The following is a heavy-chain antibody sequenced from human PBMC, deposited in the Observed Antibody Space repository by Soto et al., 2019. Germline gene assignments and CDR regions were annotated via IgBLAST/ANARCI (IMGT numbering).Heavy chain of an antibody. J-gene: IGHJ4*02. D-gene: IGHD1-26*01. CDR2: IHYFGST. Sequence: QVQLQESGPGLVKPSETLSLTCTVSGGSLNSSSHYWSWIRQPPGKGLEWIGYIHYFGSTKYNPSLESRGVISVDTSKNHFSLKVPSVTAADTAIYFCARGGSYVGFDSWGQGARVTVSS. CDR3: ARGGSYVGFDS. V-gene: IGHV4-61*01. CDR1: GGSLNSSSHY.